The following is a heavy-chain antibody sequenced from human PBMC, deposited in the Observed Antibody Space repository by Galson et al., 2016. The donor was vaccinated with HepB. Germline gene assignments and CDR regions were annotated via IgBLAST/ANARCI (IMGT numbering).Heavy chain of an antibody. CDR2: IKQEGSEQ. Sequence: SLRLSCAASGFTFNRYWMSWVRQVPGRGLEWVANIKQEGSEQYYVDSVKGRFTISRDNYKESLYLQMNSLRVEDTGIYYCARDIFTRHRGLGRAPVKIYSGLDVWGPGTTVTVSS. CDR1: GFTFNRYW. D-gene: IGHD3/OR15-3a*01. J-gene: IGHJ6*02. CDR3: ARDIFTRHRGLGRAPVKIYSGLDV. V-gene: IGHV3-7*01.